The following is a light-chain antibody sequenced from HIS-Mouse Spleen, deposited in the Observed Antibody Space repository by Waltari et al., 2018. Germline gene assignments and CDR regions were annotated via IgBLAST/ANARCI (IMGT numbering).Light chain of an antibody. J-gene: IGLJ2*01. CDR1: NIGSKN. V-gene: IGLV3-9*01. CDR3: QVWDSSTVV. Sequence: SSELTQPLSVSVALGQTARITCGGNNIGSKNVHWYQQKPGQAPVLVIYNRPSGIPERFSGSNSGNTATLTISRAQAGDEADYYCQVWDSSTVVFGGGTKLTVL.